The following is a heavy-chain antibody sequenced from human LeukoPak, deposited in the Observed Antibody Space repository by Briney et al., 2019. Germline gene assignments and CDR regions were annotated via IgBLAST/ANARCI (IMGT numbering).Heavy chain of an antibody. V-gene: IGHV4-59*01. CDR1: GGSISSYY. CDR3: AXXVXXXXXXXVXXYYYYYMDV. J-gene: IGHJ6*03. CDR2: IYYSGST. Sequence: TXSGGSISSYYWSWIRQPPGKGLEWIGYIYYSGSTNYNPSLKSRVTISVDTSKNQFSLKLSSVTAADTAVYYCAXXVXXXXXXXVXXYYYYYMDVWGKGTTVTISS.